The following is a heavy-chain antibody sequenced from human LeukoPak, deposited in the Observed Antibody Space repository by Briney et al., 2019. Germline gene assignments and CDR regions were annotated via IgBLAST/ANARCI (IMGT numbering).Heavy chain of an antibody. CDR3: ARDRYYYDSTGGFDY. V-gene: IGHV4-4*07. D-gene: IGHD3-22*01. CDR1: GGSISIYY. J-gene: IGHJ4*02. Sequence: SETLSLTCTVSGGSISIYYWNWIRQPAGKGLEWIGRIYTSGSTSYNPSLKSRVTMSVDTSKNQFSLKLSSVTAADTAVYYCARDRYYYDSTGGFDYWGQGTLVTVSS. CDR2: IYTSGST.